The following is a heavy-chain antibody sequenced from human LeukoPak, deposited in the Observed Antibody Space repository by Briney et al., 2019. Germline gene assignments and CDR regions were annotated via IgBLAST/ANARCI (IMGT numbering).Heavy chain of an antibody. J-gene: IGHJ4*02. Sequence: SETLSLTCTVSGGSISSYYWSWIRQPPGKGLEWIGYIYYSGSTNYNPSLKSRVTISVDTSKNQFSLKLSSVTAADTAVCYCARSKDILTGYCFDYWGQGTLVTVSS. V-gene: IGHV4-59*01. CDR3: ARSKDILTGYCFDY. CDR1: GGSISSYY. CDR2: IYYSGST. D-gene: IGHD3-9*01.